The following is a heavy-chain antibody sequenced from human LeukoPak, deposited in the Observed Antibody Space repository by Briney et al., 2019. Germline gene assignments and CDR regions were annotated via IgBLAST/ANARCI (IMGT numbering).Heavy chain of an antibody. D-gene: IGHD3-10*01. CDR2: IHHSGST. J-gene: IGHJ4*02. Sequence: SDTLSLTCTVSGGSISGYFWSWIRQPPGKGLEWIGYIHHSGSTNYNPSLNSRVTISVDTSKNHFSLRLSSVTAADPAVYYCARYGITIVRGGKYYFDSWGQGTLVTVSS. CDR3: ARYGITIVRGGKYYFDS. CDR1: GGSISGYF. V-gene: IGHV4-59*07.